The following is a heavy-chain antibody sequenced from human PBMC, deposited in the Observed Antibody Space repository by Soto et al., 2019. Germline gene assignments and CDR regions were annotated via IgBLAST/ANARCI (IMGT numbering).Heavy chain of an antibody. J-gene: IGHJ4*02. Sequence: QVQLVQSGAEVKKPGSSVKVSCKASGGTFSSYAISWVRQAPGQGLEWMGGIIPIFGTANYAQKFQGRVTMTAAEXXSXAXAELSSLRSEDTAVYYCARGRGGYCISTSCYAPIAYWGQGTLVTVSS. V-gene: IGHV1-69*12. D-gene: IGHD2-2*01. CDR1: GGTFSSYA. CDR3: ARGRGGYCISTSCYAPIAY. CDR2: IIPIFGTA.